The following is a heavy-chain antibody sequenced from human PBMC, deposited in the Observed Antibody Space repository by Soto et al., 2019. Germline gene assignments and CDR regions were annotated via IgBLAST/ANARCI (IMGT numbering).Heavy chain of an antibody. D-gene: IGHD3-3*01. J-gene: IGHJ6*02. CDR2: ISYDGSRQ. CDR3: AMGALGITIAAYGMDV. Sequence: QVQLVESGGGVVQPGRSLRLSCAASGFTFSIYGMHWVRQAPGKGLEWVAHISYDGSRQYYADSVKGRFTISRDNSKSPLALQMNSMRPEDTALYFCAMGALGITIAAYGMDVWGQGTTVIASS. V-gene: IGHV3-30*03. CDR1: GFTFSIYG.